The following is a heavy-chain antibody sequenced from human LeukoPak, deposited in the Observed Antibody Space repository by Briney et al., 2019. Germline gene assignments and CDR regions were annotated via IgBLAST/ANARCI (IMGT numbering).Heavy chain of an antibody. CDR3: ARVYYDSSGAGGFDP. CDR2: INPSGGST. Sequence: ASVKVSCKASGGTFSSYAISWVRQAPGQGLEWMGIINPSGGSTSYAQKFQGRVTMTRDTSTSTVYMELSSLRSEDTAVYYCARVYYDSSGAGGFDPWGQGTLVTVSS. CDR1: GGTFSSYA. V-gene: IGHV1-46*01. D-gene: IGHD3-22*01. J-gene: IGHJ5*02.